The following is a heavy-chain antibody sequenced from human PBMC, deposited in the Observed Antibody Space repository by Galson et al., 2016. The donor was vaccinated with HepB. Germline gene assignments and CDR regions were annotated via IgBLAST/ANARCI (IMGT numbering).Heavy chain of an antibody. V-gene: IGHV4-61*01. CDR3: ARMIIITRGLDH. J-gene: IGHJ4*02. CDR2: VFHSGRT. CDR1: GDSVGSDFHY. D-gene: IGHD3-16*01. Sequence: SETLSLTCTVSGDSVGSDFHYWSWIRQPPGKGLEWIGYVFHSGRTTYNTSLKSRLTLSVDTSKSQIYLNLNSVSAADTAVYYCARMIIITRGLDHWGQGTLVTVS.